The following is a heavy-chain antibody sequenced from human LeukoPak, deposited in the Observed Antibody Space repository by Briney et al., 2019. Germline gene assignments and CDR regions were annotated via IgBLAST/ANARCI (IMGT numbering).Heavy chain of an antibody. J-gene: IGHJ3*02. Sequence: PSETLSLTCTVSGGSISSGGYYWSWIRQHPGKGLEWIGYIYYSGSTYYNPSLKSRVTISVGTSKNQFSLKLSSVTAADTAVYYCARSPGYGYAEGLAAFDIWGQGTMVTVSS. CDR3: ARSPGYGYAEGLAAFDI. V-gene: IGHV4-31*03. CDR1: GGSISSGGYY. CDR2: IYYSGST. D-gene: IGHD5-18*01.